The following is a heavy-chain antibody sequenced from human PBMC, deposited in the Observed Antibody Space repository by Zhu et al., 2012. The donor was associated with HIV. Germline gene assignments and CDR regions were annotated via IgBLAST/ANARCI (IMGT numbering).Heavy chain of an antibody. Sequence: QVQLQGSGPGLVKPSETLSLTCTVSGGSMSSHYWNWIRQPPGKGLQWIGYMYSSGSTKYNFSLKSRVAISLDTSNNQFSLTLSSVTTADTAVYYCARSVKGQLVFDSWGQGALVTVSS. V-gene: IGHV4-59*11. J-gene: IGHJ4*02. CDR1: GGSMSSHY. CDR2: MYSSGST. D-gene: IGHD1-1*01. CDR3: ARSVKGQLVFDS.